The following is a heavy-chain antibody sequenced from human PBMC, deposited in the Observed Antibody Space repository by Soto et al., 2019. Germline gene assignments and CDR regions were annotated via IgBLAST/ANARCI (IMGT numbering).Heavy chain of an antibody. CDR1: GFTFSSYG. D-gene: IGHD6-19*01. Sequence: QVQLVDSGGGVVQPGGSLRLSCAASGFTFSSYGIHWVRQTPGKGLEWVAVISSDGSKQYYTDSVKGRFTISRDNSKNTLYLQMNSLRAEDTAIYYCAKDGVGGARQLWLVRFPDYWGQGTQVTVSS. CDR3: AKDGVGGARQLWLVRFPDY. CDR2: ISSDGSKQ. J-gene: IGHJ4*02. V-gene: IGHV3-30*18.